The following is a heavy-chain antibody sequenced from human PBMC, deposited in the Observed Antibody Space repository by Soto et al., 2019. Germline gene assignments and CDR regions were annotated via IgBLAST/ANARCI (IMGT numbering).Heavy chain of an antibody. V-gene: IGHV1-69*01. CDR3: ARGLYCGGGCYSHFDY. CDR2: IIPIFGTT. J-gene: IGHJ4*02. Sequence: VQLVQSGAEVKKPGSSVKVSCKASGGTFSNYPFIWVRQAPGQGLDWMGGIIPIFGTTDYGQRLQGRVTITADESTNTAYMELSSLGSDDSAVYYCARGLYCGGGCYSHFDYWGQGTLVTVSS. CDR1: GGTFSNYP. D-gene: IGHD2-21*02.